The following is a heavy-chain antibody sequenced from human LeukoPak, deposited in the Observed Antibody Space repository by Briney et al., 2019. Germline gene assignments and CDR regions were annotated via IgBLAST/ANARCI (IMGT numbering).Heavy chain of an antibody. Sequence: ASVKVSCKASGGTFSGYAISWVRQAPGQGLEWMGRIIPIFGTANYAQKFQGRVTITTDESTSTAYMELSSLRSEDTAVYYCRGGDYYDSSGYSTDYWGQGTLVTVSS. V-gene: IGHV1-69*05. CDR3: RGGDYYDSSGYSTDY. D-gene: IGHD3-22*01. CDR2: IIPIFGTA. CDR1: GGTFSGYA. J-gene: IGHJ4*02.